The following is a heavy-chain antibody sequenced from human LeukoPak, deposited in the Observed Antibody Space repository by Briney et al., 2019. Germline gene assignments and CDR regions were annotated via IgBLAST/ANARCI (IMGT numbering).Heavy chain of an antibody. CDR1: GGSISSYY. V-gene: IGHV4-59*01. CDR3: AGVALNYCSGGSCYPFFDY. D-gene: IGHD2-15*01. J-gene: IGHJ4*02. CDR2: IYYSGST. Sequence: SETLSLTCTVSGGSISSYYWSWIRQPPGKGLEWIGYIYYSGSTNYNPSLKSRVTISVDTSKNQFSLKLSSVTAADTAVYYCAGVALNYCSGGSCYPFFDYWGQGTLVTVSS.